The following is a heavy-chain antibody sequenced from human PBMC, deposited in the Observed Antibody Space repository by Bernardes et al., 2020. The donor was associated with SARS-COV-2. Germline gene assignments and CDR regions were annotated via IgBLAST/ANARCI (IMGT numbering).Heavy chain of an antibody. Sequence: GSLRLSCAASGFTFSSYAMSWVRQAPGKGLEWVSAISGSGGSTYYADSVKGRFTISRDNSKNTLYLQMNSLRAEDTAVYYCAKVRLRLGTALDAFDIWGQGTMVTVSS. CDR3: AKVRLRLGTALDAFDI. V-gene: IGHV3-23*01. CDR2: ISGSGGST. CDR1: GFTFSSYA. D-gene: IGHD3-16*01. J-gene: IGHJ3*02.